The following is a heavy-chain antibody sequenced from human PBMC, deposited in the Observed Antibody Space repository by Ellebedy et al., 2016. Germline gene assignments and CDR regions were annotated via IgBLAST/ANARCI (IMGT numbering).Heavy chain of an antibody. CDR3: ARLVRYYGSGSLNWFNP. Sequence: GESLKISXKGSGYSFTSYWIGWLRQMPGKGLEWMGIIYPGDSDTRYSPSFQGQVTISADKSISTAYLQWSSLKASDTAMYYCARLVRYYGSGSLNWFNPWGQGTLVTVSS. CDR1: GYSFTSYW. J-gene: IGHJ5*02. D-gene: IGHD3-10*01. V-gene: IGHV5-51*01. CDR2: IYPGDSDT.